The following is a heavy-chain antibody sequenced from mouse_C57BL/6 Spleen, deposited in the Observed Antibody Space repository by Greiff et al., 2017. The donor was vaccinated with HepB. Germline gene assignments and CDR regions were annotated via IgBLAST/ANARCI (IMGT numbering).Heavy chain of an antibody. J-gene: IGHJ1*03. CDR2: IRNKANNHAT. CDR3: TREGRSWYFDV. V-gene: IGHV6-6*01. Sequence: DVMLVESGGGLVQPGGSMKLSCAASGFTFSDAWMDWVRQSPEKGLEWVAEIRNKANNHATYYAESVKGRFTISRDDSKSSVDLQMNSLRAEDTGIYYCTREGRSWYFDVWGTGTTVTVSS. CDR1: GFTFSDAW. D-gene: IGHD3-3*01.